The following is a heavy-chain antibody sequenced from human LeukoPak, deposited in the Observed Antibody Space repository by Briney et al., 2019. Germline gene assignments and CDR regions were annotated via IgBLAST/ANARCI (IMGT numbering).Heavy chain of an antibody. J-gene: IGHJ4*02. D-gene: IGHD6-19*01. CDR2: IKEDGTEE. CDR1: GFTFSSSW. V-gene: IGHV3-7*01. CDR3: ARDVQAGPGY. Sequence: PGGSLRLSCAASGFTFSSSWMTWVRQAPGKGLEWVAHIKEDGTEEYYVDSVKGRFTISRGNAKNSLYLQMNSLRAEDTAVYYCARDVQAGPGYWGQGTLVTVSS.